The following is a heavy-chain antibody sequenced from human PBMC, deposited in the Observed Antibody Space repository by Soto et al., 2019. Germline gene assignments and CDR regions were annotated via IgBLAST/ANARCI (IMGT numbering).Heavy chain of an antibody. CDR3: ARDRGYYDSNYYYGMDV. D-gene: IGHD3-22*01. CDR1: GFTVSSNY. Sequence: EVQLVESGGGLIQPGGSLRLSCAASGFTVSSNYMSWVRQAPGKGLEWVSVIYSGGSTYYADSVKGRFTISRDNSKHTLYLQMNSLRAEDTAVYYCARDRGYYDSNYYYGMDVWGQGTTVTVSS. V-gene: IGHV3-53*01. CDR2: IYSGGST. J-gene: IGHJ6*02.